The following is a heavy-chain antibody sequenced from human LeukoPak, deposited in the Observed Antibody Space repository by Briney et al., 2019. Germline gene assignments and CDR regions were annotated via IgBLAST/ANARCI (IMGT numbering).Heavy chain of an antibody. CDR2: INTNTGNP. V-gene: IGHV7-4-1*02. Sequence: ASVKVSCKLSGYTLTELSMHWVRQAPGQGLEWMGWINTNTGNPTYAQGFTGRFVFSLDTSVSTAYLQISSLKAEDTAVYCCARDIRGEYYYDSSGYSDAFDIWGQGTMVTVSS. CDR3: ARDIRGEYYYDSSGYSDAFDI. J-gene: IGHJ3*02. CDR1: GYTLTELS. D-gene: IGHD3-22*01.